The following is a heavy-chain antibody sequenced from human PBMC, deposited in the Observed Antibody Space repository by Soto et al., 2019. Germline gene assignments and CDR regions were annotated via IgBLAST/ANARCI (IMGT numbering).Heavy chain of an antibody. V-gene: IGHV4-59*08. CDR2: IYYSGST. CDR1: GGSISSYY. Sequence: QVQLQESGPGLVKPSETLSLTCTVSGGSISSYYWSWIRQAPGKGLEWIAYIYYSGSTNYNPSLKSRVTISVDTSKNQFSLKLSSVTAADTAVYHCARHLGYDSSGYYRNWFDPWGQGTLVTVSS. J-gene: IGHJ5*02. CDR3: ARHLGYDSSGYYRNWFDP. D-gene: IGHD3-22*01.